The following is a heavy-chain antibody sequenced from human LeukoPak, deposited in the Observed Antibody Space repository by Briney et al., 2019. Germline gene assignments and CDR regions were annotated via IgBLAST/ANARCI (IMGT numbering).Heavy chain of an antibody. V-gene: IGHV3-23*01. D-gene: IGHD6-13*01. J-gene: IGHJ4*02. CDR3: AKDLLQLACDY. CDR2: ISGSGGST. Sequence: GSLRLSCATSGFTFSSHSISWVRQAPGKGLEWVSAISGSGGSTYYADSVKGRFTISRDNSKNTLYLQMNSLRAEDTAVYYCAKDLLQLACDYWGQGTLVTVSS. CDR1: GFTFSSHS.